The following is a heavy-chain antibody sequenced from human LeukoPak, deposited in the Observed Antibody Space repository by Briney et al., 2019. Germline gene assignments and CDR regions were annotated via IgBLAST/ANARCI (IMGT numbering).Heavy chain of an antibody. J-gene: IGHJ5*02. V-gene: IGHV3-23*01. Sequence: GGSLRLSCAASGFTFSSYAMSWVRQAPGKGPERVSAIGGRGGSTYYADSLGGRFTISRDNSKDMVYLQMNSLKVEDTATYYCGKEGGAWGQGTKVTVSS. CDR3: GKEGGA. CDR2: IGGRGGST. D-gene: IGHD3-16*01. CDR1: GFTFSSYA.